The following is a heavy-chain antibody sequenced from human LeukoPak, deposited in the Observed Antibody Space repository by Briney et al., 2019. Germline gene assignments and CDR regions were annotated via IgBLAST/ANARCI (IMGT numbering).Heavy chain of an antibody. V-gene: IGHV3-30*18. CDR3: SKATPPRDGSNPDY. CDR1: GFTFSSYG. J-gene: IGHJ4*02. CDR2: ISYDGRNK. D-gene: IGHD4-4*01. Sequence: GGSLRLSCAASGFTFSSYGMPWVRQAPGKGLEWVAVISYDGRNKYYADSVKGRFTISRDSSKNTLHLQMNSLRGEDTAVYYCSKATPPRDGSNPDYWGQGTLVTVSS.